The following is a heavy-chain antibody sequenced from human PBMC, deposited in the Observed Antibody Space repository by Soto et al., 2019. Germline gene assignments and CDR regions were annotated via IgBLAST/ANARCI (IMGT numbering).Heavy chain of an antibody. CDR3: AHASSGWYGPNLDY. CDR2: IYWDDDK. Sequence: QITLKESGPTLVKPTQTLTLTCTFSGFSLSTSGVGVGWIRQPPGKALEWLALIYWDDDKRYSPSLKSRLTITKDTSKHQVVLTMTNMDPVDTATYYCAHASSGWYGPNLDYWGQGTLVTVSS. CDR1: GFSLSTSGVG. J-gene: IGHJ4*02. V-gene: IGHV2-5*02. D-gene: IGHD6-19*01.